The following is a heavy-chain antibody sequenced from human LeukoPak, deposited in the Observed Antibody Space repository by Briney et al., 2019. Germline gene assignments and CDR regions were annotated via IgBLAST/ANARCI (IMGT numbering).Heavy chain of an antibody. CDR1: GGTFSSYA. CDR3: AREDYYDSSGPFDY. Sequence: PVNASYLASGGTFSSYATSWVRQAPGQGLEWMGGIIPIFGTANYAQKFQGRVTITADESTSTAYMELSSLRSEDTAVYYCAREDYYDSSGPFDYWGQGTLVTVSS. J-gene: IGHJ4*02. CDR2: IIPIFGTA. D-gene: IGHD3-22*01. V-gene: IGHV1-69*01.